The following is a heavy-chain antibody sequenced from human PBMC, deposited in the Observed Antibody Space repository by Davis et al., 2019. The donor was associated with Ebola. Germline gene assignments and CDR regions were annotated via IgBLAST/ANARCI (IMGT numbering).Heavy chain of an antibody. CDR3: AREYHYYQSSGYYPAH. V-gene: IGHV3-33*08. J-gene: IGHJ4*02. D-gene: IGHD3-22*01. CDR2: IWSHGGNT. Sequence: GGSLRLSCSASGFTFNSYGMDWVRQAPAKGLEWVAHIWSHGGNTFYADSVQGRFTISRDNSKDMLFLQMNSLRAEDTAVYYCAREYHYYQSSGYYPAHWGQGTLVTVSS. CDR1: GFTFNSYG.